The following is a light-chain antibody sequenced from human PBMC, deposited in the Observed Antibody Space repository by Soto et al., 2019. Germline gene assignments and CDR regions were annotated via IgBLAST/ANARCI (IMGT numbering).Light chain of an antibody. V-gene: IGKV1-39*01. CDR1: QSNSSD. J-gene: IGKJ1*01. CDR3: QQSYSTPRT. Sequence: DIQMTQSPSSLSASVGDRVTITCRASQSNSSDLNWYQQKPGKAPKLLIYAASSLQSGVPSRFSGSGSGTDFTLTISSLQPEDFATYYCQQSYSTPRTFGQGTKVEIK. CDR2: AAS.